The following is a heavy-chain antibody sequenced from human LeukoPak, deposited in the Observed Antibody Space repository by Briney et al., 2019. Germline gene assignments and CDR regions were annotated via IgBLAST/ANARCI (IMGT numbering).Heavy chain of an antibody. Sequence: SVKVSCKASGGTFSSYAISWVRQAPGQGLEWMGGIIPIFGTANYAQKFQGRVTITADESTSTVYMELSSLRSEDTAVYYCARGMYYYDSSGTHDYYYYGMDVWGQGTTVTVSS. D-gene: IGHD3-22*01. CDR1: GGTFSSYA. J-gene: IGHJ6*02. CDR2: IIPIFGTA. CDR3: ARGMYYYDSSGTHDYYYYGMDV. V-gene: IGHV1-69*01.